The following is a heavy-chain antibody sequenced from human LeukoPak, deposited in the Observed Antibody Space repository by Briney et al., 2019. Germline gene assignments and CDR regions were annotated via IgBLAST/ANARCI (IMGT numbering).Heavy chain of an antibody. Sequence: GGSLRLSCAASGFTFSSNWMHWVRQAPGKGLVWISRINEDGSTTNYADSVKGRSTIFRDNAKNTLYLQMNSLRAEDMAVYYCVRDLGGRSGHWGQGTLVTVSS. D-gene: IGHD1-26*01. CDR1: GFTFSSNW. J-gene: IGHJ4*02. CDR2: INEDGSTT. CDR3: VRDLGGRSGH. V-gene: IGHV3-74*01.